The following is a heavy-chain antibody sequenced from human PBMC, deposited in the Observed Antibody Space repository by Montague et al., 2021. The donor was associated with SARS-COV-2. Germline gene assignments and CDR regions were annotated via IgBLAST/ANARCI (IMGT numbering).Heavy chain of an antibody. D-gene: IGHD2-21*01. CDR3: AHSIHNGHPPRY. J-gene: IGHJ4*02. Sequence: PALVKPTQTLTLTCTFSGFSLSTTSVGVGWIRQPPGKALEWLALIYWDGDERYSPSLKSRLTITKDTSRNQVVLRMTHMDPSDTATYYCAHSIHNGHPPRYWGQGTLVTVSS. CDR2: IYWDGDE. V-gene: IGHV2-5*02. CDR1: GFSLSTTSVG.